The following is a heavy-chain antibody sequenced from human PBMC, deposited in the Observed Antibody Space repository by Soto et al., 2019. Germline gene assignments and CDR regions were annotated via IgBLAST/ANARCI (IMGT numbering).Heavy chain of an antibody. Sequence: GSGPTLVNPTQTLTLTCTFSGFSLSTSGVGVGWIRQPPGKALEWLALIYWNDDKRYSPSLKSRLTITKDTSKNQVVLTMTNMDPVDTATYYCAHSAPIIATAGKVKYFDYWGQGTLGTGSS. CDR2: IYWNDDK. J-gene: IGHJ4*02. CDR1: GFSLSTSGVG. CDR3: AHSAPIIATAGKVKYFDY. D-gene: IGHD6-13*01. V-gene: IGHV2-5*01.